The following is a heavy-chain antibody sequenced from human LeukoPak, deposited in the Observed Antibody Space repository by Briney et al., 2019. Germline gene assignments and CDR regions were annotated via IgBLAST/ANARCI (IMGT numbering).Heavy chain of an antibody. CDR1: GYTFTGYY. J-gene: IGHJ4*02. V-gene: IGHV1-2*02. CDR2: INPNSGGT. D-gene: IGHD3-10*01. CDR3: ARDRGSGWFGELSPFDY. Sequence: ASAKVSCKASGYTFTGYYMHWVRQAPGQGLEWMGWINPNSGGTNYAQKFQGRVTMTRDTSISTAYMELSRLRSDDTAVYYCARDRGSGWFGELSPFDYWGQGTLVTVSS.